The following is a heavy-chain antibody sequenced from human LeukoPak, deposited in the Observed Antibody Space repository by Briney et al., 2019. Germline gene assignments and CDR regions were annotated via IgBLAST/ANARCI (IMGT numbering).Heavy chain of an antibody. V-gene: IGHV4-4*02. CDR1: GGPISSSNW. D-gene: IGHD4-17*01. CDR3: ARRPATVASPLDY. CDR2: IFHSGST. J-gene: IGHJ4*02. Sequence: SETLSLTCAVSGGPISSSNWWSWVRQPPGKGLEWIGEIFHSGSTNHNPSLKSRVTISVDKSKNQFSLKVSSVTAADTAVYYCARRPATVASPLDYWGQGTLVTVSS.